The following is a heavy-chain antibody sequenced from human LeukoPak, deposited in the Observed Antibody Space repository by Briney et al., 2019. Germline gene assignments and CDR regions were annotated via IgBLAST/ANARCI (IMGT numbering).Heavy chain of an antibody. V-gene: IGHV4-59*01. D-gene: IGHD2-15*01. Sequence: PSETLSLTCTVSGGSISSYFWSGIRQPPGKGLEWIGYIYYSGTTNYNPSLKSRVTISVDTSKNQFSLRLSSVTAADTAVYYCAREPRSPGGRGRPFDFWGQGTLVTVSS. J-gene: IGHJ4*02. CDR3: AREPRSPGGRGRPFDF. CDR2: IYYSGTT. CDR1: GGSISSYF.